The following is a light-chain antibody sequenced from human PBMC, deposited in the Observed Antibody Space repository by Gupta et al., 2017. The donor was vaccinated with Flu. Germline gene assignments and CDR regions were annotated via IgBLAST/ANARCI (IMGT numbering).Light chain of an antibody. CDR3: QQYGRSPFT. CDR1: QSVSSSY. Sequence: ERGTLSCRASQSVSSSYLAWYQQKPGQAPRLLIYDASSRATGIPGRFSGSGSGTDFTLTISRLEPEDFAVYYCQQYGRSPFTFGPGTKVDIK. V-gene: IGKV3-20*01. J-gene: IGKJ3*01. CDR2: DAS.